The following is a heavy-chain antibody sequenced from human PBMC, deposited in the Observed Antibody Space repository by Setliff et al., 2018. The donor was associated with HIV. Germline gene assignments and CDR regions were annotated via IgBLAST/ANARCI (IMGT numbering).Heavy chain of an antibody. CDR2: IYYSGST. J-gene: IGHJ4*02. V-gene: IGHV4-59*11. CDR3: ARTDHTSSSDF. Sequence: SETLSLTCTVSGGSISSHYWGWIRQPPGKGLEWIGSIYYSGSTNYNPSLKSRVTISVDTSKNQFSLKLTSVTAADTAVYFCARTDHTSSSDFWGQGTLVTVSS. D-gene: IGHD6-6*01. CDR1: GGSISSHY.